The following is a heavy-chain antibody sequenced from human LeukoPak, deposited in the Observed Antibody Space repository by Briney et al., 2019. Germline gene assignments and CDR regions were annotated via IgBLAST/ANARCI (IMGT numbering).Heavy chain of an antibody. V-gene: IGHV3-23*01. CDR3: ATGSSGYFFDL. Sequence: GGPLKLSCAASGLIFNNYGLVWVRQAPGKGLEWVSAISNDGGGTTYADFLKGRFSVSRDDSKNTLFLQMNSLRAEDTALYYCATGSSGYFFDLWGQGTLVTVSS. J-gene: IGHJ4*02. CDR1: GLIFNNYG. D-gene: IGHD3-22*01. CDR2: ISNDGGGT.